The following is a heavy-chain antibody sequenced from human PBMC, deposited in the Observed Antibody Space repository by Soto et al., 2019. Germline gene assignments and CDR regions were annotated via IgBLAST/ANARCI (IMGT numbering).Heavy chain of an antibody. D-gene: IGHD6-19*01. J-gene: IGHJ4*02. CDR1: GGSISSGGYY. CDR2: IYYSGST. Sequence: SETLSLSCTVSGGSISSGGYYWSWIREHPGKGLEWIGYIYYSGSTYYNLSLKSRVTISVDTSKNQFSLKLSSVTAADTAVYYWARVWGSGSYFDYWGQGTLVTVSS. CDR3: ARVWGSGSYFDY. V-gene: IGHV4-31*03.